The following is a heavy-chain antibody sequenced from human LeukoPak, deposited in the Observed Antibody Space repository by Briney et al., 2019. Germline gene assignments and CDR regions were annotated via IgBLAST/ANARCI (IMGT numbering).Heavy chain of an antibody. Sequence: SETLSLTCAVYGGSFSGYYWSWIRQPPGKGPEWIGEINPSGSINYNPSLKGRVTISVDMSKNQFSLKLASVTAADTAMYYCARDARFGELVDYWGRGTLVTVSS. CDR2: INPSGSI. D-gene: IGHD3-10*01. V-gene: IGHV4-34*01. CDR1: GGSFSGYY. CDR3: ARDARFGELVDY. J-gene: IGHJ4*02.